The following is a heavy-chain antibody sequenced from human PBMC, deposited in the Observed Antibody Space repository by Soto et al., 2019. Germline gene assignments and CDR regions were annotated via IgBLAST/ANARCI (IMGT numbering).Heavy chain of an antibody. D-gene: IGHD3-10*01. CDR3: AKDRGSGSNFYYYYMDV. J-gene: IGHJ6*03. V-gene: IGHV3-15*07. CDR2: IKSKTDGGTT. Sequence: GGSLRLSCAASGFTFSNAWMNWVRQAPGKGLEWVGRIKSKTDGGTTDYAAPVKGRFTISRDDSKNTLYLQMNSLRAEDTAVYYCAKDRGSGSNFYYYYMDVWGKGTTVTVSS. CDR1: GFTFSNAW.